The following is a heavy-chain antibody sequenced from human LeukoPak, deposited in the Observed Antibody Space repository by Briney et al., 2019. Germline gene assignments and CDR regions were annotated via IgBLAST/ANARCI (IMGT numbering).Heavy chain of an antibody. CDR3: TADLPPPRGYDYPFDY. Sequence: GGSLRLSSAASGFTFANAWMSWVRQAPGKGLECVGRIKSKTDGETTDYAAPVKGRFTISRDDSKNMLYLQMNSLKSEDTAVYYCTADLPPPRGYDYPFDYWGQGSLVTVSS. D-gene: IGHD5-12*01. CDR2: IKSKTDGETT. CDR1: GFTFANAW. J-gene: IGHJ4*02. V-gene: IGHV3-15*01.